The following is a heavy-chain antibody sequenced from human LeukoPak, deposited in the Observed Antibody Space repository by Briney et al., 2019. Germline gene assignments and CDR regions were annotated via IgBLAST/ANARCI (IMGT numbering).Heavy chain of an antibody. CDR1: GGSISSNY. Sequence: KPSETLSLTCTVSGGSISSNYWSWLRQPPGKGLEWIGYIYYSGSTNYNPSLKSRVTISVDTSKNQFSLKLSSVTAADTAVYYCARATAAAGMFDPWGQGTLVTVSS. V-gene: IGHV4-59*01. CDR3: ARATAAAGMFDP. D-gene: IGHD6-13*01. CDR2: IYYSGST. J-gene: IGHJ5*02.